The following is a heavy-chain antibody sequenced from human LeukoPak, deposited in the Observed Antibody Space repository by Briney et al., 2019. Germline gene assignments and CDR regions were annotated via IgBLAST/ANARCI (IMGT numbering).Heavy chain of an antibody. J-gene: IGHJ5*02. CDR2: ISSGGTTI. Sequence: PGGSLRLSCAPSGFTFSSFEMNCVRHAPGEGLEWVSCISSGGTTILSADSVKGRFTISRDNAKNSLYLQMNSLRAEDTAVYYCARDGLIVATTWGQGTLVTVSS. V-gene: IGHV3-48*03. CDR1: GFTFSSFE. CDR3: ARDGLIVATT. D-gene: IGHD5-12*01.